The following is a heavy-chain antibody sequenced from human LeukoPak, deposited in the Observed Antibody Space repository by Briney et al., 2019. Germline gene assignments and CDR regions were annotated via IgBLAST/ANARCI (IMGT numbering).Heavy chain of an antibody. CDR3: ARGRPNWFDP. CDR1: GGSISSSSYY. CDR2: IYYSGST. V-gene: IGHV4-39*07. J-gene: IGHJ5*02. Sequence: PSETLSLTCTVSGGSISSSSYYWGWIRQPPGKGLEWIGSIYYSGSTYYNPSLKSRVTISVDTSKNQFSLKLSSVTAADTAVYYCARGRPNWFDPWGQGTLVTVSS.